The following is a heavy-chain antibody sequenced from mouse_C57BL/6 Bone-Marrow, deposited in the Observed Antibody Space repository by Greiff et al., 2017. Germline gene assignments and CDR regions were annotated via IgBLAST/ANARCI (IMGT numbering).Heavy chain of an antibody. CDR1: GYTFTSYW. CDR2: IDPSDSET. J-gene: IGHJ4*01. CDR3: ARRPLGGYAMDY. V-gene: IGHV1-52*01. D-gene: IGHD3-3*01. Sequence: QVQLKQPGAELVRPGSSVKLSCKASGYTFTSYWMHWVKQRPIQGLEWIGNIDPSDSETHYNQKFKDKATLTVDKSSSTAYMQLSSLTSEDSAVYYYARRPLGGYAMDYWGQGTPVTVAS.